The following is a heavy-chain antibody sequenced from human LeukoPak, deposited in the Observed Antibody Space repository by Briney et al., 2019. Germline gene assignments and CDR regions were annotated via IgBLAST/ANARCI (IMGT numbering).Heavy chain of an antibody. J-gene: IGHJ3*02. CDR1: GFTFSAYG. CDR2: IGSSGSTV. D-gene: IGHD4-23*01. V-gene: IGHV3-48*03. CDR3: ARDTLEYSNSPDALDI. Sequence: GGSLRLSCAASGFTFSAYGMNWVRQAPGKGLEWVSYIGSSGSTVYYADSVKGRFTISRDNAKNSLYMQMESLRDEDTAIYYCARDTLEYSNSPDALDIWGQGTMVTVSS.